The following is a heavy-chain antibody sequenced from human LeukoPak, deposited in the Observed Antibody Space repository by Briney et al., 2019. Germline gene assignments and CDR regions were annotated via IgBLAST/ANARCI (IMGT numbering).Heavy chain of an antibody. CDR2: INPNSGGT. Sequence: GASVKVSCKTSGYTFTGYYMHWVRQAPGQGLEWMGWINPNSGGTNYAQKFQGRVTMTRDTSISTAYMELSRLTSDDAAVYYCARVAVGDYYDSSFDYWGQGTLVTVSS. J-gene: IGHJ4*02. D-gene: IGHD3-22*01. CDR1: GYTFTGYY. CDR3: ARVAVGDYYDSSFDY. V-gene: IGHV1-2*02.